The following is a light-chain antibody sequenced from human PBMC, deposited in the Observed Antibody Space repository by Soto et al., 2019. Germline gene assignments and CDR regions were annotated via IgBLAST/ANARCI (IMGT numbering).Light chain of an antibody. Sequence: DIQMTQSPSSLSASVGDRATITCRASQGVGNSLAWFQQKPGKAPNSLIYAASSLQSGVPSKFSGSGSGTDFTLTISSLQPEDFATYYCQQYNSYPFTFGPGTKVDIK. CDR3: QQYNSYPFT. J-gene: IGKJ3*01. CDR2: AAS. V-gene: IGKV1-16*02. CDR1: QGVGNS.